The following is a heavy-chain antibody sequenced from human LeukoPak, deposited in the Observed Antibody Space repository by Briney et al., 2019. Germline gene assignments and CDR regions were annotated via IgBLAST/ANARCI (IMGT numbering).Heavy chain of an antibody. Sequence: PGGSLRLSCAASGFAFSDFWMSWVRQAPGKGLEWVANIRHDGNAKNYVPSVRGRFTISRDNAKNSLYLQMNSLTVEDTAVYYCATSHDSASNDWGQGTLVTVSS. D-gene: IGHD2/OR15-2a*01. V-gene: IGHV3-7*01. CDR2: IRHDGNAK. J-gene: IGHJ4*02. CDR1: GFAFSDFW. CDR3: ATSHDSASND.